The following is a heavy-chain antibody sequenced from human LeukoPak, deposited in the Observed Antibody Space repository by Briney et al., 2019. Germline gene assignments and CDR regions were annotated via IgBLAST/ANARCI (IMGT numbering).Heavy chain of an antibody. J-gene: IGHJ4*02. CDR2: ISSSSSYI. D-gene: IGHD3-9*01. V-gene: IGHV3-21*01. Sequence: GGSLRLSCAASGFTFSSYGMNWVRQAPGKGLEWVSSISSSSSYIYYADSVKGRFTISRDNAKNSLYLQMNSLRAEDTAVYYCARTLNYDILTGYFDYWGQGTLVTVSS. CDR1: GFTFSSYG. CDR3: ARTLNYDILTGYFDY.